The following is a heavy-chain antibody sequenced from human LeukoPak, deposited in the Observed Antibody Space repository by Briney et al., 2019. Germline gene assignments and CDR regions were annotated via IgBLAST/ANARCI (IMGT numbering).Heavy chain of an antibody. CDR1: GGSISSGGYS. D-gene: IGHD5-18*01. Sequence: SQTLSLTCAVSGGSISSGGYSWSWIRQPPGKGLEWIGYIYHSGSTYYNPSLKSRVTISVGRSKNQFSLKLSSVTAADTAVYYCASSRAMDTAMVAWGQGTLVTVSS. V-gene: IGHV4-30-2*01. CDR2: IYHSGST. J-gene: IGHJ5*02. CDR3: ASSRAMDTAMVA.